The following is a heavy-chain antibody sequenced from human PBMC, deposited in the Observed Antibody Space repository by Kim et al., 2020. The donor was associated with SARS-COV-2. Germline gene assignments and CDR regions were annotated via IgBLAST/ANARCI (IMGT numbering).Heavy chain of an antibody. D-gene: IGHD3-3*01. Sequence: DSVKGRLTISKDNSKTSRYLQMNSLRTEDTALYYCAQDNDLWSDYIDYWGQGTLVTVSS. J-gene: IGHJ4*02. V-gene: IGHV3-43*01. CDR3: AQDNDLWSDYIDY.